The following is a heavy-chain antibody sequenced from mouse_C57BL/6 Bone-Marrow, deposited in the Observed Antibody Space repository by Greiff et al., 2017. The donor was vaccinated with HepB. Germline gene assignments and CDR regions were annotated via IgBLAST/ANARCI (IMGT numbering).Heavy chain of an antibody. CDR2: IYPRSGNT. CDR3: ARPYAQAPMDY. CDR1: GYTFTSYG. D-gene: IGHD3-2*02. V-gene: IGHV1-81*01. J-gene: IGHJ4*01. Sequence: QVHVKQSGAELARPGASVKLSCKASGYTFTSYGISWVKQRTGQGLEWIGEIYPRSGNTYYNEKFKGKATLTADKSSSTAYMELRSLTSEDSAVYFCARPYAQAPMDYWGQGTSVTVSS.